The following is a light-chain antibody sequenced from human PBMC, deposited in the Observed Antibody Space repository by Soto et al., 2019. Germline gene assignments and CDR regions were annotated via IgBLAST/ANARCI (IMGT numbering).Light chain of an antibody. Sequence: SYELTQPPSVSVSPGQTASITCSGDKLGDKYACWYQQKPGQSPVLVIYQDSKRPSGIPERFSGSNSGNTATLTISGTQAMDKADYYCQAWDSSTPVVFGGGTKLTVL. CDR3: QAWDSSTPVV. CDR1: KLGDKY. V-gene: IGLV3-1*01. J-gene: IGLJ2*01. CDR2: QDS.